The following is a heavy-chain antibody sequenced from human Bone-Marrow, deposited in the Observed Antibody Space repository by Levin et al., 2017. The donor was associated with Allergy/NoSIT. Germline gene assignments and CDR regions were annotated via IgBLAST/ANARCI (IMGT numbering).Heavy chain of an antibody. CDR1: GGSISSTGSY. D-gene: IGHD6-13*01. V-gene: IGHV4-39*07. Sequence: PSETLSLTCSVSGGSISSTGSYWGWIRQPPGKGLEWLGNIYSTGSTYYSPSLESRVTISVDTSKNQFSLKLNSVTAADTAMYYCAREGAVAANWFDPWGQGILVAVSS. J-gene: IGHJ5*02. CDR3: AREGAVAANWFDP. CDR2: IYSTGST.